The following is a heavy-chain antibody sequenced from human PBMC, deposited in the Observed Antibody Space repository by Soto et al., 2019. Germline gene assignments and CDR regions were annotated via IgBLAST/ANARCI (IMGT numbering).Heavy chain of an antibody. V-gene: IGHV4-39*02. J-gene: IGHJ4*02. CDR2: IYYSGSP. D-gene: IGHD4-17*01. CDR1: GDSISSSKYC. Sequence: QLQESGPGLVKPSESLSLTCTFSGDSISSSKYCWGWIRQPPGKGLEWIGSIYYSGSPYYNSSLKSRVTITVHTYKTPFSLKLAYMTAADTAVYYCATLPHYAAPNAGFWGQGILVTGSS. CDR3: ATLPHYAAPNAGF.